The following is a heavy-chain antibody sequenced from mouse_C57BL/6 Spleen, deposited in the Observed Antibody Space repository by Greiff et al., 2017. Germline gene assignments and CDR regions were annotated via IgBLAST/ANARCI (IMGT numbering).Heavy chain of an antibody. V-gene: IGHV1-61*01. Sequence: QVQLQQSGAELVRPGSSVKLSCKASGYTFTSYWMDWVKQRPGQGLEWIGNIYPSDSETHYNQKFKDKATLTVDKSSSTAYMQLSSLTSEDSAVYYCARYYYGSSYNYLDYWGQGTTLTVSS. CDR1: GYTFTSYW. CDR3: ARYYYGSSYNYLDY. CDR2: IYPSDSET. J-gene: IGHJ2*01. D-gene: IGHD1-1*01.